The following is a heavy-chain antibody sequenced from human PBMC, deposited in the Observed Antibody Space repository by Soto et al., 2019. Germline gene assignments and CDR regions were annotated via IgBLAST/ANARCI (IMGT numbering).Heavy chain of an antibody. CDR3: AKDRIRIAARQIFHNWFDP. CDR1: GFTFSSYA. V-gene: IGHV3-23*01. CDR2: ISGSGGST. D-gene: IGHD6-6*01. J-gene: IGHJ5*02. Sequence: VGSLRLSCAASGFTFSSYAMSWVRQAPGKGLEWVSAISGSGGSTYYADSVKGRFTISRDNSKNTLYLQMNSLRAEDTAVYYCAKDRIRIAARQIFHNWFDPWGQGTLVTVSS.